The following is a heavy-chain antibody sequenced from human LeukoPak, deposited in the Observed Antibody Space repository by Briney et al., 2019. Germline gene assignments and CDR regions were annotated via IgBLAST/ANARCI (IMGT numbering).Heavy chain of an antibody. J-gene: IGHJ6*03. CDR1: GASLNGHY. CDR2: GSDVGGT. D-gene: IGHD3-16*01. Sequence: SETLSLTCAVYGASLNGHYWSWIRQPPGNGMERIGVGSDVGGTNYNPSLKSRVAISVVASKNQFSLKLSSVAAADTAVYYCSRGSVGEYYWCYYYIDVWGKGTPVTVSS. V-gene: IGHV4-34*01. CDR3: SRGSVGEYYWCYYYIDV.